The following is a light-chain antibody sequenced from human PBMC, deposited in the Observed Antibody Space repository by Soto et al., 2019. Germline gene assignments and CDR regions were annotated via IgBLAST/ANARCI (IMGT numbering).Light chain of an antibody. CDR1: SSDVGACKH. J-gene: IGLJ3*02. Sequence: QSALTQPPSASGSPGPSVIISRTGTSSDVGACKHVSWYQQHPGKAPKLLLYEVTKRPSGVPDRFSGSKSGNTASLTVSGLQAEDEADYYCSSCAGSNNLLFGGGTKLTVL. V-gene: IGLV2-8*01. CDR3: SSCAGSNNLL. CDR2: EVT.